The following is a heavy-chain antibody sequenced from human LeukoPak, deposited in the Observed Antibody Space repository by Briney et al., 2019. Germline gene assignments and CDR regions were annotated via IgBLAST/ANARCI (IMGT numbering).Heavy chain of an antibody. CDR1: GFIFSNYA. CDR2: ISYDGSNK. Sequence: GGSLRLSCAASGFIFSNYAMHWVRQAPGKGLEWVAVISYDGSNKYYADSVKGRFTISRDDAKNTVFLQMNSLSAEDTAVYYCASVFDSWGQGFLVTVSS. CDR3: ASVFDS. J-gene: IGHJ4*02. V-gene: IGHV3-30*04.